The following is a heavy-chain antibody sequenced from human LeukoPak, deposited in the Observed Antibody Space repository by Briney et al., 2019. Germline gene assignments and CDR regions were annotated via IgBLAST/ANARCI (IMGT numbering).Heavy chain of an antibody. CDR3: ATTLLRASTYMDV. J-gene: IGHJ6*03. Sequence: GGSLRLSCAASGFTFSSYAMSWVRQAPGKGLERVSGISGSGGSTYYADSVKGRFTISRDNSKNTLYVQMNSLRAEDTAVYYCATTLLRASTYMDVWGKGTTVTVSS. D-gene: IGHD1-1*01. V-gene: IGHV3-23*01. CDR2: ISGSGGST. CDR1: GFTFSSYA.